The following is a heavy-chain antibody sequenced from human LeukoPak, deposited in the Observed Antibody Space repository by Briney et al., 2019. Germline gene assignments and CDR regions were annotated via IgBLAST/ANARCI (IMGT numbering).Heavy chain of an antibody. CDR2: ISGSGRDT. D-gene: IGHD3-3*02. Sequence: GGSLRLSCAASGFNFSSYGMTWVRQAPGKGLEWVSIISGSGRDTYYADSVKGRFTISRDKSKNTLYLQMNSLRAEDTAVYYCAKGQISRSDRFDYWGQGTLVTVSS. V-gene: IGHV3-23*01. CDR1: GFNFSSYG. J-gene: IGHJ4*02. CDR3: AKGQISRSDRFDY.